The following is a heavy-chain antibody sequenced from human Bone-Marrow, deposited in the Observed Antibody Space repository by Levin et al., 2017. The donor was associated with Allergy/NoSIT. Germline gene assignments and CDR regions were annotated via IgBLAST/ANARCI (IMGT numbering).Heavy chain of an antibody. Sequence: ASVKVSCKTSGGTLSTYPINWVRQAPGQGPEWMGVFTPMFGAANYAENFQDRVTIIADETTATVYMELSSLRSDDTAVYYCAAGTTGDRAFDVWGQGTMVSVSS. V-gene: IGHV1-69*13. CDR1: GGTLSTYP. J-gene: IGHJ3*01. CDR3: AAGTTGDRAFDV. CDR2: FTPMFGAA. D-gene: IGHD1-14*01.